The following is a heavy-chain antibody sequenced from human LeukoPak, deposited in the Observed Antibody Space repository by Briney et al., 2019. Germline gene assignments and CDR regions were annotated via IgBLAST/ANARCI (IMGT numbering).Heavy chain of an antibody. D-gene: IGHD6-13*01. CDR2: MNPNSGDT. CDR3: ANIAAAATDY. Sequence: GASVKVSCRASGYTFTSYDVHWVRQATGQGLEWMGWMNPNSGDTGFAQKFQGRVTMTRDTSISTAYMELSSLRSDDTAVYYCANIAAAATDYWGQGTLVTVSS. V-gene: IGHV1-8*01. J-gene: IGHJ4*02. CDR1: GYTFTSYD.